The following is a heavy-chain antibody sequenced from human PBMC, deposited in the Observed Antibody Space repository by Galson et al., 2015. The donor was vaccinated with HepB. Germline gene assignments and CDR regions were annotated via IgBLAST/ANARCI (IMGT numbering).Heavy chain of an antibody. Sequence: QSGAEVKKPGASVKVSCKASGYTFTNYGFSWVRQAPGQGLEWMGWISGYNGNTNYAREFQGRLTMTTETSTSTVFMELRSLTSNDSGIYYCARDTNWNPINLHNAMDVWGQGTTVTVSS. CDR2: ISGYNGNT. V-gene: IGHV1-18*01. CDR1: GYTFTNYG. CDR3: ARDTNWNPINLHNAMDV. J-gene: IGHJ6*02. D-gene: IGHD1-20*01.